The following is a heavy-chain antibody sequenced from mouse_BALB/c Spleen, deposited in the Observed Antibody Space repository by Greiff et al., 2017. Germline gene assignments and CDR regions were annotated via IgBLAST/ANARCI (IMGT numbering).Heavy chain of an antibody. CDR2: IRLKSNNYAT. D-gene: IGHD2-4*01. CDR3: TSLYYDYRNY. Sequence: EVKLQESGGGLVQPGGSMKLSCVASGFTFSNYWMNWVRQSPEKGLEWVAEIRLKSNNYATHYAESVKGRFTISRDDSKSSVYLQMNNLRAEDTGIYYCTSLYYDYRNYWGQGTTRTVSS. CDR1: GFTFSNYW. V-gene: IGHV6-6*02. J-gene: IGHJ2*01.